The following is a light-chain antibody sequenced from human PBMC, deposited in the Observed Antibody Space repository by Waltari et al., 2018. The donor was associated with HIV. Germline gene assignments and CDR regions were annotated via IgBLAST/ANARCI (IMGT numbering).Light chain of an antibody. CDR3: YSYAGSKGV. Sequence: QSALTQPPSASGSPGQSVTISCTGTSSDFGDYNYVSWYQQHPGKAPKVMIYEVTKRPSGVPDRFSGSKSGNTASLTVSGLQAEDEADYYGYSYAGSKGVFGTGTKVTVL. J-gene: IGLJ1*01. V-gene: IGLV2-8*01. CDR2: EVT. CDR1: SSDFGDYNY.